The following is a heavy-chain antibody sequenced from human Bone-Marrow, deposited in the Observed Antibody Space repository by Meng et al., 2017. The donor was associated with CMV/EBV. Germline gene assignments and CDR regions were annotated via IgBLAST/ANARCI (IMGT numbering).Heavy chain of an antibody. D-gene: IGHD4-23*01. CDR1: GYTFTSYD. V-gene: IGHV1-8*01. CDR3: ARGGGNPGQTDAFDI. J-gene: IGHJ3*02. CDR2: MNPNSGNT. Sequence: ASVKVSCKASGYTFTSYDINWVRQATGQGLEWMGWMNPNSGNTGYAQKFQGRVTMTRNTSISTAYMELSSLRSEDMAVYYCARGGGNPGQTDAFDIWGQGTMVTVSS.